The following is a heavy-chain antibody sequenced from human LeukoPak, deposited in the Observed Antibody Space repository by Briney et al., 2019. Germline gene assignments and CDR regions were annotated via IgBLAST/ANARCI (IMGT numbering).Heavy chain of an antibody. V-gene: IGHV4-30-4*08. Sequence: SETLSLTCTVSGGSISSGDYYWSWIRQPPGKGLEWIGYIYYSGSTYYNPSLKSRVTISVDTSKNQFSLKLSSVTAADTAVYYCASRDGYTSSFDYWGQGTLVTVSS. CDR1: GGSISSGDYY. D-gene: IGHD5-24*01. CDR2: IYYSGST. J-gene: IGHJ4*02. CDR3: ASRDGYTSSFDY.